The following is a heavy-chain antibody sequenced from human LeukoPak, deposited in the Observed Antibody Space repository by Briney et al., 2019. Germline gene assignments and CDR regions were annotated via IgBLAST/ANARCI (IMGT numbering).Heavy chain of an antibody. D-gene: IGHD5-12*01. CDR1: GYTFTGYY. CDR2: IIPIFGTA. CDR3: ARFGDIVATNDY. V-gene: IGHV1-69*06. Sequence: GASVKVSCKASGYTFTGYYMHWVRQAPGQGLEWMGGIIPIFGTANYAQKFQGRVTITADKSTSTAYMELSSLRSEDTAVYYCARFGDIVATNDYWGQGTLVTVSS. J-gene: IGHJ4*02.